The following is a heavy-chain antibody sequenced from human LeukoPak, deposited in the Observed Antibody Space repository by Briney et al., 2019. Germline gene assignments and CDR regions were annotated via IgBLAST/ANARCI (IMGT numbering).Heavy chain of an antibody. CDR1: GGSISSYY. CDR3: ARETSGGYYTGIDWFDP. J-gene: IGHJ5*02. CDR2: IYYSGST. Sequence: SETLSLTCTVSGGSISSYYWSWIRQPPGKGLEWIGYIYYSGSTNYNPSLKSRVTISVDTSKNQFSLKLSSVTAADTAVYYCARETSGGYYTGIDWFDPWGQGTLLTVSS. D-gene: IGHD3-3*01. V-gene: IGHV4-59*01.